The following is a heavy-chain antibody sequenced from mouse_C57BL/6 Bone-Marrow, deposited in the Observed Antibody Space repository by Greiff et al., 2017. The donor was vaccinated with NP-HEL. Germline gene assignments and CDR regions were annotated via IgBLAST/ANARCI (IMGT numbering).Heavy chain of an antibody. CDR3: ARRGNYAYYFDY. Sequence: EVKLQQSGPELVKPGASVKISCKASGYTFTDYYMNWVKQSHGKSLEWIGDINPNNGGTSYNQKFKGKATLTVDKSSSTAYMELRSLTSEDSAVYYCARRGNYAYYFDYWGQGTTLTVSS. D-gene: IGHD2-1*01. J-gene: IGHJ2*01. CDR2: INPNNGGT. CDR1: GYTFTDYY. V-gene: IGHV1-26*01.